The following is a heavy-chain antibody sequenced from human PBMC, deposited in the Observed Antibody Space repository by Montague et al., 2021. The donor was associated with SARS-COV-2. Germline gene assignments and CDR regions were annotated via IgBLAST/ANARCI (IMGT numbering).Heavy chain of an antibody. V-gene: IGHV4-34*01. CDR1: GGSFSAYY. D-gene: IGHD5-24*01. CDR3: ARPRQLLRSYFDY. J-gene: IGHJ4*02. Sequence: SETLSLTCAVYGGSFSAYYWSWIRQPPGRGLEWIGEINHSGTTNYKSSLESRLSMSVDTSKNQFSLNLSSVTAADTAVYYCARPRQLLRSYFDYWGQGTLVTVSS. CDR2: INHSGTT.